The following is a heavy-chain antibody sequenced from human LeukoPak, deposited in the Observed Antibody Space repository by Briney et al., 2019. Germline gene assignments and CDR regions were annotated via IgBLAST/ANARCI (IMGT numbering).Heavy chain of an antibody. Sequence: ASVKVSCKASGYTFTSYGISWVRQAPGQGLEWMGWISAYNGNTNYAQKLQGRVTMTTDTPTSTAYMELRSLRSDDTAVYYCARDGNGIVGATSIDYWGQGTLVTVSS. J-gene: IGHJ4*02. CDR2: ISAYNGNT. D-gene: IGHD1-26*01. CDR3: ARDGNGIVGATSIDY. CDR1: GYTFTSYG. V-gene: IGHV1-18*01.